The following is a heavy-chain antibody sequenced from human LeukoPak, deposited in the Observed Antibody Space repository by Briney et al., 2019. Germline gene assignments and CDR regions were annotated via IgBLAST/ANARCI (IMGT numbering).Heavy chain of an antibody. D-gene: IGHD2-15*01. CDR2: ISGSGGST. V-gene: IGHV3-23*01. Sequence: PGGSLRLSCAASGFTFSSYAMSWVRQAPGKGLEWVSAISGSGGSTYYADSVKGRFTISRDNSKNTLYLQMNSLRAEDTAVYYCAKDDCSGGNCYPGLFGTWGQGTLVTVSS. J-gene: IGHJ5*02. CDR1: GFTFSSYA. CDR3: AKDDCSGGNCYPGLFGT.